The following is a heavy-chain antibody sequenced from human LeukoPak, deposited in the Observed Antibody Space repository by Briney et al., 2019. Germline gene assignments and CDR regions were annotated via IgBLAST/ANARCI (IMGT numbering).Heavy chain of an antibody. CDR2: IYYTGST. D-gene: IGHD2-15*01. V-gene: IGHV4-59*13. CDR3: ARELPSISRPPGVFDI. CDR1: GGSISSFY. Sequence: PSETLSLTCTVSGGSISSFYWNWIRQPPGKGLEWIGYIYYTGSTKNNPSLKSRATISVDTSKNEISLKLSSVTAADTAVYYCARELPSISRPPGVFDIWGQGTIVTVSS. J-gene: IGHJ3*02.